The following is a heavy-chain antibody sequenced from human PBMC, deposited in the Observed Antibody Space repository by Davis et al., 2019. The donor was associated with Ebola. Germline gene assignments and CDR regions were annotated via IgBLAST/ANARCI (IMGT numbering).Heavy chain of an antibody. CDR3: ARDLTTGAFDI. J-gene: IGHJ3*02. Sequence: LRLSCTVSGGSISSGSYYWSWIRQPAGKGLEWIGHIYTSGSTNYNPSLKSRVTISVDTSKNQFSLKLSSVTAADTAVYYCARDLTTGAFDIWGQGTMVTVSS. D-gene: IGHD4-11*01. CDR2: IYTSGST. V-gene: IGHV4-61*09. CDR1: GGSISSGSYY.